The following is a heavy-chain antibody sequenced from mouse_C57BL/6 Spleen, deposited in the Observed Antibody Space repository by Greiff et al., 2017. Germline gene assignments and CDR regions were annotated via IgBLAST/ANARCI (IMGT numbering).Heavy chain of an antibody. V-gene: IGHV1-55*01. CDR2: IYPGSGST. J-gene: IGHJ3*01. D-gene: IGHD2-4*01. CDR1: GYTFTSYW. CDR3: AREWDDYDGFAY. Sequence: QVQLQQPGAELVKPGASVKMSCKASGYTFTSYWITWVKQRPGQGLVWIGDIYPGSGSTNYNEKFKSKATLTVDTSSSTAYMQLSSLTSEDSAVHYCAREWDDYDGFAYWGQGTLVTVSA.